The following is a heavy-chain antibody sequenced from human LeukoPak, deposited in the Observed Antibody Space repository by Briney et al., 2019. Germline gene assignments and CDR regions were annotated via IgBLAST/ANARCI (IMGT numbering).Heavy chain of an antibody. Sequence: SETLSLTCTVSGGSISSSSYYWGWIRQPPGKGLERIGSIYYSGSTYYNPSLKSRVTISVDTSKNQFSLKLSSVTAADTAVYYCARADTAMVTTPFDYWGQGTLVTVSS. CDR3: ARADTAMVTTPFDY. CDR1: GGSISSSSYY. D-gene: IGHD5-18*01. CDR2: IYYSGST. V-gene: IGHV4-39*07. J-gene: IGHJ4*02.